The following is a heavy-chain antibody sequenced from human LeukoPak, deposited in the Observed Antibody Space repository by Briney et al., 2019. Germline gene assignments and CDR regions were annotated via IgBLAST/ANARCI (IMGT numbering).Heavy chain of an antibody. D-gene: IGHD3-10*01. CDR1: DDSISNYY. V-gene: IGHV4-59*12. J-gene: IGHJ4*02. CDR3: ARETFGGLVFESRLGQEGYFDY. CDR2: IYYSGST. Sequence: PSETLSLTCTVSDDSISNYYWNWIRQPPGKGLEWIGYIYYSGSTYYNPSLKSRVTISVDTSKNQFSLKLSSVTAADTAVYYCARETFGGLVFESRLGQEGYFDYWGQGTLVTVSS.